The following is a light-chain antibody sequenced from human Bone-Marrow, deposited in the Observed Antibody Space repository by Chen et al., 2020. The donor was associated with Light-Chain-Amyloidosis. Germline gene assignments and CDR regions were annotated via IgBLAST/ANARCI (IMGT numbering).Light chain of an antibody. CDR3: AAWDDSLSGWV. Sequence: QSVVTQPPSASGPPGPRVTIACSGSSSNIGSNYVYWYQQLPGTAPKLLIYRNNQRPSGVPDRFSGSKSGTSDSLAISGLRSEDEADYYCAAWDDSLSGWVFGGGTKLTVL. CDR2: RNN. V-gene: IGLV1-47*01. J-gene: IGLJ3*02. CDR1: SSNIGSNY.